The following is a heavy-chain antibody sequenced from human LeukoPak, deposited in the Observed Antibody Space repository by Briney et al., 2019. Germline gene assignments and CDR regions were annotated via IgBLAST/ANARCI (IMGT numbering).Heavy chain of an antibody. CDR2: IYFRENN. Sequence: SETLSVTSTVSVGSISSSSYYWGCTSQPPGQGRGWHGSIYFRENNHYSPSLKSRVTTSVDTSKNQYSLKLSSVTAADTAVYYCARDSGSYYGGVRETGPYYFDYWGQGTLVTVSS. D-gene: IGHD1-26*01. CDR1: VGSISSSSYY. V-gene: IGHV4-39*07. J-gene: IGHJ4*02. CDR3: ARDSGSYYGGVRETGPYYFDY.